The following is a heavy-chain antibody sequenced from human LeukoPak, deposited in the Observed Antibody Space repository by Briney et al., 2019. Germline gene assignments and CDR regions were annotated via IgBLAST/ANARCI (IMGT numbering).Heavy chain of an antibody. J-gene: IGHJ6*03. CDR3: ARDHYDSRGYYSGYMDV. CDR2: INTSGGT. D-gene: IGHD3-22*01. CDR1: GGSINSY. Sequence: PSETLSLTCTVSGGSINSYWSWIRQPAGKGPEWIGRINTSGGTNYNPFLQSRVTISVDTSKNQFSLKLSSVTAADTAVYYCARDHYDSRGYYSGYMDVWGKGTTVTISS. V-gene: IGHV4-4*07.